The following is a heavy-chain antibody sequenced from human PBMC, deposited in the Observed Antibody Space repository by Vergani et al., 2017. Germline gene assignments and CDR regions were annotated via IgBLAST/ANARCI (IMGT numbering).Heavy chain of an antibody. V-gene: IGHV4-31*03. Sequence: QVQLQESGPGLVKPSQTLSLTCTVSGGSISSGGYYWSWLRQHPGKGLEWIGYIYYSGSTYYNPSLKSRVTISVDTSKNQFYLKLSSVTAADTAVYYCAGEGSITIFGVVTSPDAFDMWGQGRMVTVSS. D-gene: IGHD3-3*01. J-gene: IGHJ3*02. CDR1: GGSISSGGYY. CDR3: AGEGSITIFGVVTSPDAFDM. CDR2: IYYSGST.